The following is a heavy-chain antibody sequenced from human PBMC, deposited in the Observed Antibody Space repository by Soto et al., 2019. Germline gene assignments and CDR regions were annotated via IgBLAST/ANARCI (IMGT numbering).Heavy chain of an antibody. CDR1: GYTFTSYA. Sequence: ASVKVSCTASGYTFTSYAMHWVRQAPGQRLEWMGWINAGNGNTKYSQKFQGRVTITRDTSASTAYMELSSLRSEDTAVYYCARARGATSWFDPWGQGTLVTVSS. CDR3: ARARGATSWFDP. J-gene: IGHJ5*02. D-gene: IGHD1-26*01. CDR2: INAGNGNT. V-gene: IGHV1-3*01.